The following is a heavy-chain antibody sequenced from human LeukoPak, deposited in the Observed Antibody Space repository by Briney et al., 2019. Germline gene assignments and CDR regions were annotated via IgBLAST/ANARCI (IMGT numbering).Heavy chain of an antibody. CDR3: ARVDCTGGSCYSGFDC. CDR1: GFTFSDYY. CDR2: ISSSGSTI. J-gene: IGHJ4*02. D-gene: IGHD2-15*01. V-gene: IGHV3-11*04. Sequence: PGGSLRLSCAASGFTFSDYYMSWIRQAPGKGLEWVSYISSSGSTIYYADSVKGRFTISRDNAKNSLYLQMDSLRAEDTAMYFCARVDCTGGSCYSGFDCWGQGTLLTVSS.